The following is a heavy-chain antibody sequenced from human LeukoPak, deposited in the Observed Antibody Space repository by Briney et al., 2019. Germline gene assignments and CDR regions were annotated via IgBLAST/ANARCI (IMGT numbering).Heavy chain of an antibody. V-gene: IGHV3-21*01. CDR3: ARKRQQLTHFDY. CDR2: ISSSSSYI. Sequence: GGSLRLSCAASGFTFSSYSMNWVRQAPGKGLEWVSSISSSSSYIYYADSVKGRFTISRDNDKNSLYLQMNSLRAEDTAVYYCARKRQQLTHFDYWGQGTLVTVSS. D-gene: IGHD6-13*01. CDR1: GFTFSSYS. J-gene: IGHJ4*02.